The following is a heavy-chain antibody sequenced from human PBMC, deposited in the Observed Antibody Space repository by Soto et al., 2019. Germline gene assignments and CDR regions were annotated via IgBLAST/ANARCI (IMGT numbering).Heavy chain of an antibody. D-gene: IGHD3-22*01. CDR2: ISGYNGNT. Sequence: QVQLVESGAEVKKPGASVKVSCKASGYTFTNYGISWVRQAPGQGLEWMGWISGYNGNTKYAQKFQGRVTMTTDTPTNKAYMDLRSLRSDDTAAYYCARDREYYYDSSGNYYYHYGMDVWGQGTTVTVS. CDR1: GYTFTNYG. CDR3: ARDREYYYDSSGNYYYHYGMDV. J-gene: IGHJ6*02. V-gene: IGHV1-18*04.